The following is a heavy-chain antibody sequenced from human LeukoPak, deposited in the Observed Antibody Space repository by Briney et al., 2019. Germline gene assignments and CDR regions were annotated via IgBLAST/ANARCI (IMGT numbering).Heavy chain of an antibody. Sequence: PGGSLRLSCAASGFTFDDYAMHWVRHAPGKGLEWVSGISWNTGSIGYADSVKGRFTISRDNAKNSLYLQMNSLRAEDTALYYCAKRGGTLYSGYDWWSFDYWGQGTLVTVSS. CDR1: GFTFDDYA. J-gene: IGHJ4*02. CDR3: AKRGGTLYSGYDWWSFDY. D-gene: IGHD5-12*01. CDR2: ISWNTGSI. V-gene: IGHV3-9*01.